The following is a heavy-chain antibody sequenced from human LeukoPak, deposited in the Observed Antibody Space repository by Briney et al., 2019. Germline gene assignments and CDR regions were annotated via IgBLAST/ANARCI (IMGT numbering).Heavy chain of an antibody. CDR1: GFTFSSYA. Sequence: GRSLRLSCAASGFTFSSYAMHWVRQAPGKGLERVAVISYDGSNKYYADSVKGRFTISRDNSKNTLYLQMNSLRAEDTAVYYCARDGGDTAMVPGEYFDYWGQGTLVTVSS. J-gene: IGHJ4*02. D-gene: IGHD5-18*01. V-gene: IGHV3-30*01. CDR3: ARDGGDTAMVPGEYFDY. CDR2: ISYDGSNK.